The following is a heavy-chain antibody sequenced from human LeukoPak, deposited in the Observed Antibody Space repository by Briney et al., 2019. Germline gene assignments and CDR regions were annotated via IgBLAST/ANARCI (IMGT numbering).Heavy chain of an antibody. D-gene: IGHD2-15*01. J-gene: IGHJ4*02. CDR2: ISNSGSSI. Sequence: GGSLRLSCAASGFTFSTYEMNWLRQAPGKGLEWVSYISNSGSSIYYADSVKGRFTISRDNAKNSLYLHMNSLRAEDTAVYYCARGLGFCNGVSCYRYYFDYWGQGALVTVSP. CDR1: GFTFSTYE. V-gene: IGHV3-48*03. CDR3: ARGLGFCNGVSCYRYYFDY.